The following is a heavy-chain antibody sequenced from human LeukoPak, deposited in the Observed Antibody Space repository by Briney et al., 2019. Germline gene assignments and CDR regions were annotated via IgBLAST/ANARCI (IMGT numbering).Heavy chain of an antibody. J-gene: IGHJ6*02. D-gene: IGHD1-1*01. CDR2: IYYSGST. CDR1: GGSISSYY. CDR3: ARVERDYYYGMDV. V-gene: IGHV4-59*01. Sequence: SETLSLTCTVSGGSISSYYWSWIRQPPGKGLEWIGYIYYSGSTNYNPSLKSRVTISVDTSKNQFSLKLSSVTVADTAVYYCARVERDYYYGMDVWGQGTTVTVSS.